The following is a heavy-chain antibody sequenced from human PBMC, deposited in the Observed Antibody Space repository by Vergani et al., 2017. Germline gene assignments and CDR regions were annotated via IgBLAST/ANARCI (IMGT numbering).Heavy chain of an antibody. J-gene: IGHJ5*02. D-gene: IGHD5-24*01. Sequence: QVQLVQSGAEVKKPGASVKVSCKASGYTFTSYYMHWVRQAPGQGLEWMGIINPSGGSTSYAQKFQGRVTMTRDTSTSTVYMELSSLRSEDTAVYYCAREEMATKPHVGNWFDPWGQGTLVTVSS. CDR2: INPSGGST. V-gene: IGHV1-46*01. CDR3: AREEMATKPHVGNWFDP. CDR1: GYTFTSYY.